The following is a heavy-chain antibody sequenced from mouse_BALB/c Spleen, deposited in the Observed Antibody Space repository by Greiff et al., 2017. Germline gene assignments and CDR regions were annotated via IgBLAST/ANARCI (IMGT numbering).Heavy chain of an antibody. CDR2: INPSTGYT. Sequence: VQLQQSGAELAKPGASVKMSCKASGYTFTSYWMHWVKQRPGQGLDWIGYINPSTGYTEYNQKFKDKATLTADKSSSTAYMQLSSLTSEDSAVYYCARSRGLGDDWGQGTTRTVSS. J-gene: IGHJ2*01. CDR3: ARSRGLGDD. V-gene: IGHV1-7*01. D-gene: IGHD4-1*01. CDR1: GYTFTSYW.